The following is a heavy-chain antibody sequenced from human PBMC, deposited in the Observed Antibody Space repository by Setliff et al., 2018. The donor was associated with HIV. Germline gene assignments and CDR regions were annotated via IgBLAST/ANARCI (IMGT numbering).Heavy chain of an antibody. CDR2: IWPDDSDT. D-gene: IGHD3-3*01. CDR1: GYSFTNYW. V-gene: IGHV5-51*01. J-gene: IGHJ4*02. Sequence: PGESLKISCQCPGYSFTNYWVGWVRQMPGKGLELVGLIWPDDSDTIYSPSFQGQVTLSADKSITTVYLQWNSLKAPDTAIYYCARLSKFYDFWTPNYWGQGTLVTVSS. CDR3: ARLSKFYDFWTPNY.